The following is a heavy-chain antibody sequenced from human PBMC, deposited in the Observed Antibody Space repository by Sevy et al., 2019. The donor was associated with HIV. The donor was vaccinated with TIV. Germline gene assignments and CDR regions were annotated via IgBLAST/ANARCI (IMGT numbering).Heavy chain of an antibody. J-gene: IGHJ5*02. Sequence: SETLSLTCAVHDGSFSGYYWNWLRQLPGKGLEWIGKINESGITYYNPSLKSRVTISVDTSKKQFSLKLNSVTAADTAVYFCARSPAVVVVPGAPSWFDPWGQGTLVTVSS. D-gene: IGHD2-2*01. CDR2: INESGIT. CDR3: ARSPAVVVVPGAPSWFDP. CDR1: DGSFSGYY. V-gene: IGHV4-34*01.